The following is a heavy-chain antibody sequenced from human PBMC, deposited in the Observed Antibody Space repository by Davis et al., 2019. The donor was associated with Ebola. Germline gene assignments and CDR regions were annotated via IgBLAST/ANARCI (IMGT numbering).Heavy chain of an antibody. CDR2: IYPGDSET. CDR1: GYSFTSYW. Sequence: GESLKISCKGSGYSFTSYWIAWVRQLPGKGLECMGIIYPGDSETRYSPSFQGQVTISADKSISTAYLQWSSLKASDTAMYYCARHDAVDYYDSSGYYYVFGPGKIDPWGQGTLVTVSS. D-gene: IGHD3-22*01. CDR3: ARHDAVDYYDSSGYYYVFGPGKIDP. V-gene: IGHV5-51*01. J-gene: IGHJ5*02.